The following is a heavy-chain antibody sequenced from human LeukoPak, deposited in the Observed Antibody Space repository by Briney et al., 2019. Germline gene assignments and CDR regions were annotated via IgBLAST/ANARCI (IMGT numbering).Heavy chain of an antibody. CDR3: ARDQTDCSSTSCFYDAFDI. Sequence: GASVKVSCKASGYTFTSYGISWVRQAPGQGLESMGWISAYNGNTNYAQKLQGRVTMTTDTSTSTAYMELRSLRSDDTAVYYCARDQTDCSSTSCFYDAFDIWGQGTMVTVSS. D-gene: IGHD2-2*01. CDR1: GYTFTSYG. V-gene: IGHV1-18*04. J-gene: IGHJ3*02. CDR2: ISAYNGNT.